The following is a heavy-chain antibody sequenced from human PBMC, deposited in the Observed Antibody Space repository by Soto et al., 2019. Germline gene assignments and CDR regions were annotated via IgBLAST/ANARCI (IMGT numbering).Heavy chain of an antibody. CDR3: TKVMRYSSTWA. J-gene: IGHJ4*02. CDR2: IRSKTNNYAT. V-gene: IGHV3-73*01. D-gene: IGHD6-6*01. CDR1: GFTFSGSD. Sequence: EVQLVESGGGLVQPGGSLKLSCAASGFTFSGSDVHWVRQASGKGLEWVGSIRSKTNNYATAYAASVEGRFTVYRDDSQKTAYLQMANLTTKDANVYSCTKVMRYSSTWAWGQGTLVTVSS.